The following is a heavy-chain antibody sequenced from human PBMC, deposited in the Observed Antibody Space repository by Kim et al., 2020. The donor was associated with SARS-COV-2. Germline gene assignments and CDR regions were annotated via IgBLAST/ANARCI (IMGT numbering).Heavy chain of an antibody. CDR1: GFAFSRYA. Sequence: GGSLRLSCAASGFAFSRYAVSWVRQAPGKGLEWVSTINTSGGRKDYADSVKGRFTIPRDTLDIQMNSLRTVDTAISYCAKDSRGLGTYFDHWRHGTLVT. D-gene: IGHD1-1*01. J-gene: IGHJ1*01. CDR3: AKDSRGLGTYFDH. V-gene: IGHV3-23*01. CDR2: INTSGGRK.